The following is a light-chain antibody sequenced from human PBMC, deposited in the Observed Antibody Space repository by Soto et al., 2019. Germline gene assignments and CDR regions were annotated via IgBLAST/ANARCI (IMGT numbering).Light chain of an antibody. J-gene: IGKJ1*01. Sequence: EIVLTQSPGTLSLSPGERATLSCRASQSVSNSYLAWHQQKPGQAPRLLIYGASSRATGIPDRFSGSGSGTDFTLTISRREPEDFAVYYCQQYGSSPWTFGQGTKVEIK. CDR1: QSVSNSY. CDR2: GAS. V-gene: IGKV3-20*01. CDR3: QQYGSSPWT.